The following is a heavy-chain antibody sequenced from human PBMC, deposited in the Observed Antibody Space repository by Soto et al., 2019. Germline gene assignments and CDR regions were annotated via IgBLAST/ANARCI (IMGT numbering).Heavy chain of an antibody. CDR1: GDSVSSNSAA. J-gene: IGHJ6*03. Sequence: QSQTLSLTCAISGDSVSSNSAAWNWIRQSPSRGLEWLGRTYYRSKWYNDYAVSVKSRITINPDTSKNQFSLQLNSETPEDTAVYYCARVGEWVNFYGSGSYYTYYYMDVWGKGTTVTVSS. V-gene: IGHV6-1*01. CDR2: TYYRSKWYN. CDR3: ARVGEWVNFYGSGSYYTYYYMDV. D-gene: IGHD3-10*01.